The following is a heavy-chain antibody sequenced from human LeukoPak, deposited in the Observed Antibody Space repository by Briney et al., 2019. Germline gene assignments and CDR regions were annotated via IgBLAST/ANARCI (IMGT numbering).Heavy chain of an antibody. CDR3: ARAGENIGYNSQFNWFYT. D-gene: IGHD5-24*01. V-gene: IGHV3-7*03. Sequence: TGGSLRLSCTASGFTFSGYWMSWVRQPPGKGLEWVANIQQGGGKKHYVDSVKGRFTISRDNSKNSLYLQMNSLRAEDTAVYYCARAGENIGYNSQFNWFYTWGRGNLVTVSS. J-gene: IGHJ5*02. CDR2: IQQGGGKK. CDR1: GFTFSGYW.